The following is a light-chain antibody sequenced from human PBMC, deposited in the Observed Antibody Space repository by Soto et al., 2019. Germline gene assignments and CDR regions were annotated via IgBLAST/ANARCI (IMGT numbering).Light chain of an antibody. CDR3: QQRSNWPPPLT. J-gene: IGKJ4*01. CDR1: QSVSSY. CDR2: DAS. Sequence: EIVLTQSPATLSLSPGERATLSCRASQSVSSYLAWYQQKPGQAPRLLIYDASNRATGIPARFSGSGSGPDFTLTISSLEPEDFAVYYCQQRSNWPPPLTFGGGTKVEIK. V-gene: IGKV3-11*01.